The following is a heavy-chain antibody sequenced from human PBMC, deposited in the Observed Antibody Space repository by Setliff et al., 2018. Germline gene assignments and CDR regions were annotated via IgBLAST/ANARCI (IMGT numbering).Heavy chain of an antibody. CDR3: ARSPRPPTSLDYVDV. J-gene: IGHJ6*03. D-gene: IGHD2-2*01. CDR2: INHDGSEK. Sequence: PGGSLRLSCAASGFTFSSHWMAWVRQAPGKGLEWVANINHDGSEKYSVDSVKGRFTISRDTAKNSLSLQMNSLRAEDTAVYYCARSPRPPTSLDYVDVWGDGTMVTVSS. CDR1: GFTFSSHW. V-gene: IGHV3-7*01.